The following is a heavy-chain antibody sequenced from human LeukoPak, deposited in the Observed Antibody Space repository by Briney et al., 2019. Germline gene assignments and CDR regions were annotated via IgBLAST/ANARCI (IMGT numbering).Heavy chain of an antibody. CDR2: ISYDGSSK. V-gene: IGHV3-30*03. Sequence: PGRSLRLSCAASGLDFRTYGMHWVRQAPGKGLEWVAVISYDGSSKYYADSVKGRFTISRDSPENTLYLQMNSLRAEDTAVYHCARDNEYCTGGTCRLDYWGQGALVTVSS. CDR1: GLDFRTYG. D-gene: IGHD2-15*01. J-gene: IGHJ4*02. CDR3: ARDNEYCTGGTCRLDY.